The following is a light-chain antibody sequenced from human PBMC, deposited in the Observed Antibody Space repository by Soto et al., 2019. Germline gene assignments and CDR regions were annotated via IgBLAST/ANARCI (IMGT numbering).Light chain of an antibody. CDR2: AAS. Sequence: DIQMTQSPSSLSASVGDRITMTCRASQDIRNDVAWYQQKPGEVPKLLIYAASTLQSGVPARFSGGGFGTDFPLTISSLRPEDVATYYCQRYHSALLTFGPGTKVDLK. J-gene: IGKJ3*01. CDR3: QRYHSALLT. CDR1: QDIRND. V-gene: IGKV1-27*01.